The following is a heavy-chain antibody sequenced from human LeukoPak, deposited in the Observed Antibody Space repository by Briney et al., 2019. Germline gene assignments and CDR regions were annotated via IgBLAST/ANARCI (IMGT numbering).Heavy chain of an antibody. CDR1: GGSISGYY. Sequence: SETLSLTCTVSGGSISGYYWSWIRQPPGKGLEWIGYIYTSGSTNYNPSLKSRVTISVDTSKNQFSLKLSSVTAPVTAVYYCARGVVPAELDYWGQGTLVTVSS. V-gene: IGHV4-4*09. D-gene: IGHD2-2*01. CDR3: ARGVVPAELDY. J-gene: IGHJ4*02. CDR2: IYTSGST.